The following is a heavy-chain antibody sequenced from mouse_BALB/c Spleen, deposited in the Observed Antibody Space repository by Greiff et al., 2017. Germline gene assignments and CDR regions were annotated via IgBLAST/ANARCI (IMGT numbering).Heavy chain of an antibody. CDR2: ISYSGST. J-gene: IGHJ4*01. D-gene: IGHD2-3*01. CDR1: GYSITSDYA. CDR3: ARRILYDYYAMDY. V-gene: IGHV3-2*02. Sequence: EVKLQESGPGLVKPSQSLSLTCTVTGYSITSDYAWNWIRQFPGNKLEWMGYISYSGSTSYNPSLKSRISITRDTSKNQFFLQLNSVTTEDTATYYCARRILYDYYAMDYWGQGTSVTVSS.